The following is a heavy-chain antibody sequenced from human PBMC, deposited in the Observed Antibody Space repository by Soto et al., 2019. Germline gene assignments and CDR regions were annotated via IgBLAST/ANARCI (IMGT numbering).Heavy chain of an antibody. J-gene: IGHJ6*02. CDR1: GFTFSSYA. CDR3: AKDRSEYCSSTSCWERIYYYYGMDV. CDR2: ISGSGGST. V-gene: IGHV3-23*01. D-gene: IGHD2-2*01. Sequence: HPGGSLRLSCAASGFTFSSYAMSWVRQAPGKGLEWVSAISGSGGSTYYADSVKGRFTISRDNSKNTLYLQMNSLRAEDTAVYYCAKDRSEYCSSTSCWERIYYYYGMDVWGQGTTVTVSS.